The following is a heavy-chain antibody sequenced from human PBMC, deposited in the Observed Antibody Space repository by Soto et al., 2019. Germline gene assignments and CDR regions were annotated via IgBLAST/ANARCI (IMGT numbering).Heavy chain of an antibody. D-gene: IGHD3-22*01. J-gene: IGHJ6*02. CDR1: GYSFTSYW. CDR3: ARQISPRSRDSSGPHGPYYYYYYGMDV. V-gene: IGHV5-10-1*01. CDR2: IDPSDSYT. Sequence: PGESLKISCQGSGYSFTSYWISWVRQMPGKGLEWMGRIDPSDSYTNYSPSFQGHVTISADKSISTAYLQWSSLKASDTAMYYCARQISPRSRDSSGPHGPYYYYYYGMDVWGQGTTVTVSS.